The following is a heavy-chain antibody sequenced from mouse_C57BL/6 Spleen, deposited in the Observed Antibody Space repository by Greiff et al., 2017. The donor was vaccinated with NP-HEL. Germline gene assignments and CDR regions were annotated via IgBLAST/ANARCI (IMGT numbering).Heavy chain of an antibody. CDR2: IDPSDSET. V-gene: IGHV1-52*01. J-gene: IGHJ1*03. CDR3: ARSGDYVWYFDV. D-gene: IGHD2-4*01. CDR1: GYTFTSYW. Sequence: QVQLQQPGAELVRPGSSVKLSCKASGYTFTSYWMHWVKQRPIQGLEWIGNIDPSDSETHYNQKFKDKATLNVDKSSSTAYMQLSSLTSEDSAVYYCARSGDYVWYFDVWGTGTTVTVSS.